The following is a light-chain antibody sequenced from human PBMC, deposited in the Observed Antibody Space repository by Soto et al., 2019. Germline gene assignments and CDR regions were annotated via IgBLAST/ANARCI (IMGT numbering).Light chain of an antibody. V-gene: IGKV3-20*01. J-gene: IGKJ1*01. Sequence: EIVMSQSPATLSVSPGERATLSCRAGQSISGNLAWYQQKPGRAPRLLIYGASSRATGIPDRFSGSGSGTDFTLTISRLEPEDFAVYYCQQYGSSPRTFGQGTKVDI. CDR3: QQYGSSPRT. CDR2: GAS. CDR1: QSISGN.